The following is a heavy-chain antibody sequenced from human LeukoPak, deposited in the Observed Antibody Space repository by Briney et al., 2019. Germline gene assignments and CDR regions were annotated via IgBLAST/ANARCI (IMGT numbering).Heavy chain of an antibody. D-gene: IGHD1-20*01. J-gene: IGHJ4*02. CDR1: GGSISSYY. Sequence: PSETLSLTCTVSGGSISSYYWSWIRQPAGKGLEWIGRIYTSGSTNYNPSLKSRVTISVDTSKNQFSLKLSSVTAADTAVYYCARIRYNWNGEYYFDYWGQGTLVTVSS. CDR3: ARIRYNWNGEYYFDY. V-gene: IGHV4-4*07. CDR2: IYTSGST.